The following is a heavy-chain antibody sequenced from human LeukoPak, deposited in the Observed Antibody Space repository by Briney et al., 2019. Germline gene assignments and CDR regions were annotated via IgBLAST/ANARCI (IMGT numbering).Heavy chain of an antibody. V-gene: IGHV4-59*01. Sequence: SETLSLTCTVSGGSISSYYWSWIRQPPGKGPEWIGYIYYSGSTNYNPSLKSRVTISVDTSKNQFSLKLSSVTAADTAVYYCARASSGALMWNYFDYWGQGTLVTVSS. D-gene: IGHD6-19*01. CDR3: ARASSGALMWNYFDY. CDR2: IYYSGST. J-gene: IGHJ4*02. CDR1: GGSISSYY.